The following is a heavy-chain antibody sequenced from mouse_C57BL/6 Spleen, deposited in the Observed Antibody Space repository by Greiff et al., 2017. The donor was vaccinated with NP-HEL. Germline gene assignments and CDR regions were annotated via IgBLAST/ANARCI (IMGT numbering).Heavy chain of an antibody. CDR2: IYPGDGDT. D-gene: IGHD1-1*01. CDR1: GYAFSSYW. CDR3: ARLGGSSLYYFDY. V-gene: IGHV1-80*01. Sequence: QLQQSGAELVKPGASVKISCKASGYAFSSYWMNWVKQRPGKGLEWIGQIYPGDGDTNYNGKFKGKATLTADKSSSTAYTQLSSLTSEYSAFYFCARLGGSSLYYFDYWGQSTTLTVSS. J-gene: IGHJ2*01.